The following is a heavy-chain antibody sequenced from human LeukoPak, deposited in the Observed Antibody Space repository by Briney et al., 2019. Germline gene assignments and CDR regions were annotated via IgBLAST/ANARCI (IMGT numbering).Heavy chain of an antibody. CDR2: IYHSGST. V-gene: IGHV4-38-2*02. J-gene: IGHJ6*03. CDR1: GYSISSGYY. D-gene: IGHD3-3*01. CDR3: ARGLGYYDFWSGYWDHYYYYYMDV. Sequence: PSETLSLTCIVSGYSISSGYYWGWIRQPPGKGLEWIGRIYHSGSTYYNSSLRSRVTISVDTSKNHFSLKVRSVIDADTAVYYCARGLGYYDFWSGYWDHYYYYYMDVWGKGTTVTVSS.